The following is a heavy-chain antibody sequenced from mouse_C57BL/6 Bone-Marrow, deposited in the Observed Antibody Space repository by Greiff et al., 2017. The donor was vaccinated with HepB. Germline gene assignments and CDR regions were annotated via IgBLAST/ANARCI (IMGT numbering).Heavy chain of an antibody. CDR3: ARGNWNYFDD. J-gene: IGHJ2*01. V-gene: IGHV5-4*03. Sequence: EVKLVESGGGLVKPGGSLKLSCAASGFTFSSYAMSWVRQTPEKRLEWVATISDGGSYTYYPDNVKGRFTISRDNAKNNLYLQMSHLKSEDTAMYYCARGNWNYFDDWGQGTTLTVSS. D-gene: IGHD4-1*01. CDR1: GFTFSSYA. CDR2: ISDGGSYT.